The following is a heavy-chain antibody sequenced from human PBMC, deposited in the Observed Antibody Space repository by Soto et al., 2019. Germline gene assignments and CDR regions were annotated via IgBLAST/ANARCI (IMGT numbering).Heavy chain of an antibody. V-gene: IGHV3-23*01. D-gene: IGHD6-13*01. CDR1: GFTFSSYA. CDR2: ISGLGTST. J-gene: IGHJ4*02. Sequence: GGSLRLSCAASGFTFSSYAMSWVRQAPGKXLEWVSAISGLGTSTYYADSVKGRFTISRDDSKNTLYLQMNSLRAEDTAVYYCAKDGPRPHGSTDNYFDYWGQGPLVTVSS. CDR3: AKDGPRPHGSTDNYFDY.